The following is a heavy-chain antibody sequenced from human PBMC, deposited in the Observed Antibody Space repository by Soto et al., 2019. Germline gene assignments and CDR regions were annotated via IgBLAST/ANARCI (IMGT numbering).Heavy chain of an antibody. V-gene: IGHV1-69*01. CDR2: IIPIFGTA. Sequence: QVQLVQSGAEVKKPGSSVKVSCKASGGTFSSYAISWVRQAPGQGLEWMGGIIPIFGTANYAQKFQGRVTITAEESTSTAYMALSSVRSEDTAVYYCAGDIGCGSGYYYGSYCGMDVWGQGTTVTVSS. J-gene: IGHJ6*02. CDR1: GGTFSSYA. CDR3: AGDIGCGSGYYYGSYCGMDV. D-gene: IGHD3-3*01.